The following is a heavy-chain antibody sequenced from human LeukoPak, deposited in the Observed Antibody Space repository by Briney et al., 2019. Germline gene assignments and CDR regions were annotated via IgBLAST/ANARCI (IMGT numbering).Heavy chain of an antibody. V-gene: IGHV1-18*01. CDR3: ASSYYDSSGYSSYGY. CDR1: GGTFTNNYA. Sequence: ASVKVSCKSSGGTFTNNYAISWVRQAPGQGLEWMGWISAYNGNTNYAQKLQGRVTMTTDTSTSTAYMELRSLRSDDTAVYYCASSYYDSSGYSSYGYWGQGTLVTVSS. J-gene: IGHJ4*02. CDR2: ISAYNGNT. D-gene: IGHD3-22*01.